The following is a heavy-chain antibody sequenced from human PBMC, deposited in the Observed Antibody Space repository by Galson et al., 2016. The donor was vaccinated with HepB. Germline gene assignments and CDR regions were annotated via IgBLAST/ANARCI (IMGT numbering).Heavy chain of an antibody. D-gene: IGHD3-3*01. J-gene: IGHJ5*01. CDR2: ISGSGYST. Sequence: SLRLSCAASGFSFGSYAMSWVRHTPGKGLEWVSAISGSGYSTYYAASVKGRFTISRDNSKITLFLEMNSLTAEDTAVYYCAKAWSGSFPNWLDSWGQGTLVTVSS. CDR3: AKAWSGSFPNWLDS. V-gene: IGHV3-23*01. CDR1: GFSFGSYA.